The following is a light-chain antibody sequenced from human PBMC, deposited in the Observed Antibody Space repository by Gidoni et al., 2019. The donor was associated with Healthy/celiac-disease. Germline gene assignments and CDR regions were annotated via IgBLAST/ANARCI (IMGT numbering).Light chain of an antibody. CDR2: KAS. CDR3: QQYNSYWT. V-gene: IGKV1-5*03. J-gene: IGKJ1*01. CDR1: QSISSG. Sequence: DIQMTQSPSTLSASVGDRVTIPCRASQSISSGLAWYQQKPGKAPKLRIYKASSLESGVPSRFSGSGSGTEFTLTISSLQPDDFATYYCQQYNSYWTFGQGTKVEIK.